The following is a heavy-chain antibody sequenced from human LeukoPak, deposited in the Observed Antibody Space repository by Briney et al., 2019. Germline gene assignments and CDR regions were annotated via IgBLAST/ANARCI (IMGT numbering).Heavy chain of an antibody. CDR1: GYTFTGYY. V-gene: IGHV1-2*02. Sequence: ASVKVSCKASGYTFTGYYMRWVRQGPGLGFEWMGWINPKSGGTSYPQKFQGRLTMTRDTSISTAYMELSRLGSDDTAVYYCVPSANYYYFDYWGQGTLVTVSS. D-gene: IGHD1-26*01. J-gene: IGHJ4*02. CDR3: VPSANYYYFDY. CDR2: INPKSGGT.